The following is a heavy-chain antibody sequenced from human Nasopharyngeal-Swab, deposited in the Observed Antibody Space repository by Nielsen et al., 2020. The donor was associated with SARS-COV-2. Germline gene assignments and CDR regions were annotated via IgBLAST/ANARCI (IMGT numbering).Heavy chain of an antibody. V-gene: IGHV3-30*18. CDR1: GFTFSSYG. CDR2: ISYDGSNK. D-gene: IGHD6-13*01. J-gene: IGHJ4*02. CDR3: AKDPEQQLANYFDY. Sequence: GESLKISCAASGFTFSSYGMHWVRQAPGKGLEWVAVISYDGSNKYYADSVKGRFTISRDNSKNTLYLQMNSLRAEDTAVYYCAKDPEQQLANYFDYWGQGTLVIVSS.